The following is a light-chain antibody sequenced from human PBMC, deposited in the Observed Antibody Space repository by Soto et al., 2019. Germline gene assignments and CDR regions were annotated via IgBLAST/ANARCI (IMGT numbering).Light chain of an antibody. V-gene: IGKV3D-15*01. CDR3: HQYNTWTLT. J-gene: IGKJ4*01. CDR2: DAS. Sequence: EILMTQSPATLSVSPGERATITCRASQNIRSNLAWYQQKPGQPPTLLVSDASTRARNIPARFSGSGAGTECTLAISSLQSEDVAVDYCHQYNTWTLTFGEGTKVDIK. CDR1: QNIRSN.